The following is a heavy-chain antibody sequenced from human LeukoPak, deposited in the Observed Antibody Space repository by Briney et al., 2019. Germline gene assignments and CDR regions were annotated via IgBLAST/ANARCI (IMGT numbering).Heavy chain of an antibody. J-gene: IGHJ4*02. Sequence: GGSLRLSCAASGFTFSSYGMHWVRQAPGKCLEWVAYLRNDGKTNSYIDSVKGRFTVSRDNSKNTLFLQLNSLRADDTALYYCAKDQLSGATSSGSFDSWGLGTPVAVSS. CDR2: LRNDGKTN. D-gene: IGHD6-6*01. CDR3: AKDQLSGATSSGSFDS. CDR1: GFTFSSYG. V-gene: IGHV3-30*02.